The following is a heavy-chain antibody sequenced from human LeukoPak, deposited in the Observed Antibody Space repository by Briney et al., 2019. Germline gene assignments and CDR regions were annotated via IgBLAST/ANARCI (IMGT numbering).Heavy chain of an antibody. V-gene: IGHV3-48*03. J-gene: IGHJ4*02. CDR1: VFTFSSYE. CDR3: ARAFDY. CDR2: ISSSSNTM. Sequence: GGSLRLSCAASVFTFSSYEMNWVRQAPGKGLEWVSYISSSSNTMYYADSVKGRFTISRDNAKNSLYLQMNSLRDEDTAVYYCARAFDYWGQGTLVAVSS.